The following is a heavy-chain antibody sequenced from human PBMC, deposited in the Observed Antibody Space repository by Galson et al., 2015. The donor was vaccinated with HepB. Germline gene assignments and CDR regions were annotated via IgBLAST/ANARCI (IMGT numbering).Heavy chain of an antibody. J-gene: IGHJ4*02. Sequence: SLRLSCAASGFTFDEYAMHWVRQPPGKGLEWVSGISWNSGKIGYADSVKGRFTISRDNAKNSLYLQMNSLRAEDTALYYCAKDLRGISSDYDLMENWGQGTLVTVSS. CDR1: GFTFDEYA. CDR2: ISWNSGKI. V-gene: IGHV3-9*01. D-gene: IGHD5-12*01. CDR3: AKDLRGISSDYDLMEN.